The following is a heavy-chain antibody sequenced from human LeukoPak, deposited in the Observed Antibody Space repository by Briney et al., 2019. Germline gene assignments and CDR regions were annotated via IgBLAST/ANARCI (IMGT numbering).Heavy chain of an antibody. J-gene: IGHJ5*01. CDR2: MNPNSGNT. CDR1: GYTFTSYD. CDR3: ARGRVRSSSILYWFDS. Sequence: ASVKASCKASGYTFTSYDINWVRQATGQGLEWMGWMNPNSGNTGYAQKFQGRVTMTRNTSISTAYMELSSLRSEDTAVYYCARGRVRSSSILYWFDSWGQGTLVTVSS. V-gene: IGHV1-8*01. D-gene: IGHD6-6*01.